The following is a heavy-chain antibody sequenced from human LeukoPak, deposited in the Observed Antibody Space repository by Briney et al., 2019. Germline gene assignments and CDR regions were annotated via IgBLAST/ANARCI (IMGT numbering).Heavy chain of an antibody. J-gene: IGHJ4*02. V-gene: IGHV3-66*01. CDR2: IYSGGTT. CDR1: GFTFSNAW. CDR3: ARDQYSYAHAAH. Sequence: GGSLRLSCAASGFTFSNAWMSWVRQAPGKGLEWVSVIYSGGTTYYADSVKGRFTISRDNSKNTLHLQMNSLRAEDTAVYYCARDQYSYAHAAHWGQGTLVTVSS. D-gene: IGHD5-18*01.